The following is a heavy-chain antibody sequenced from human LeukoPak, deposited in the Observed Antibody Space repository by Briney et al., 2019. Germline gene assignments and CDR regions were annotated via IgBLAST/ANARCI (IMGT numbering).Heavy chain of an antibody. V-gene: IGHV1-46*01. Sequence: GASVKVSCKASGYTFTSYYMHWVRQAPGQGLEWMGIINPSGGSTCYAQKFQGRVTMTRDTSTSTVYMELSSLRSDDTAVYYCARDLSDIFDSDYWGQGTLVTVSS. J-gene: IGHJ4*02. CDR3: ARDLSDIFDSDY. D-gene: IGHD3-9*01. CDR1: GYTFTSYY. CDR2: INPSGGST.